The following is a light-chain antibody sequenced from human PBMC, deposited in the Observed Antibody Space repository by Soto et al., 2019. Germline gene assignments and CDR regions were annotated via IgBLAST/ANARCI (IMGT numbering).Light chain of an antibody. CDR3: CSYAGRNTLV. Sequence: QSALTQPASVSGSPGQSITISCTGTSSDIGTYNLVSWYQQHPGRAPKVLIYEGSRRPSGVSGRFSGSKSGNTASLTISGLRAEDDADYYCCSYAGRNTLVFGGGTKLTVL. J-gene: IGLJ2*01. CDR2: EGS. CDR1: SSDIGTYNL. V-gene: IGLV2-23*01.